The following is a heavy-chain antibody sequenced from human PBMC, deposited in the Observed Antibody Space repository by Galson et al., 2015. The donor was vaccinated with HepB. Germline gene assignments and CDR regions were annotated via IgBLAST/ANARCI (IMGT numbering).Heavy chain of an antibody. Sequence: SVKVSCKASGYTFTSYAMHWVRQAPGQRLEWMGWINAGNGNTKYSQKFQGRVTITRDTSASTAYMELSSLRSEDTAIYYCARGQQLLQQLLRWGIFDYWGQGTLVTVSS. CDR2: INAGNGNT. D-gene: IGHD6-13*01. V-gene: IGHV1-3*01. CDR1: GYTFTSYA. CDR3: ARGQQLLQQLLRWGIFDY. J-gene: IGHJ4*02.